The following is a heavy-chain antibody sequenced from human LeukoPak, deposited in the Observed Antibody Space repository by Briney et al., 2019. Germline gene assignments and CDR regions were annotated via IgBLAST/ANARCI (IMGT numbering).Heavy chain of an antibody. J-gene: IGHJ4*02. Sequence: GASVKVSCKASGGTFSSYAISWVRQAPGQGLEWMGRIIPILGIANYAQKFQGRVTITADKSTSTAYMELSSLRSEDTAVYYCARVPLRGYCSGGSCPGGYYFDYWGQGTLVTVSS. CDR3: ARVPLRGYCSGGSCPGGYYFDY. CDR1: GGTFSSYA. CDR2: IIPILGIA. V-gene: IGHV1-69*04. D-gene: IGHD2-15*01.